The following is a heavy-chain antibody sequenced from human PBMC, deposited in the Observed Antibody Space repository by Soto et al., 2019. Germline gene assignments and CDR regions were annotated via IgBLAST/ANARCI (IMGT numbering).Heavy chain of an antibody. CDR2: VYYGGNT. J-gene: IGHJ6*02. CDR3: ARGGAASGYGFYYYGMDV. D-gene: IGHD5-12*01. CDR1: GGSISNYY. Sequence: QVQLQESGPGLVRPSETLSLTCTVPGGSISNYYWSWVRQPPGKGLEWIGYVYYGGNTDYNPSLKSRVTISTDTSMNQLSMTLRSVTTADTGAYYCARGGAASGYGFYYYGMDVWGQGTTVTVSS. V-gene: IGHV4-59*01.